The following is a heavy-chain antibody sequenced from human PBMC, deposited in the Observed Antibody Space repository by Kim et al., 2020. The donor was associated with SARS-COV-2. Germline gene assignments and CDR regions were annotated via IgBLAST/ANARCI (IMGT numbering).Heavy chain of an antibody. CDR1: GFTFNAYS. J-gene: IGHJ4*02. V-gene: IGHV3-33*01. D-gene: IGHD2-21*02. Sequence: GGSLRLSCAASGFTFNAYSMHWVRQPPGKGLEWVAVIWYDEDKKYYAESVKGRFIVSRDNSNNTLYLQVNSLKAEDTAVYYCARDFTADYFDYCGQGTLV. CDR3: ARDFTADYFDY. CDR2: IWYDEDKK.